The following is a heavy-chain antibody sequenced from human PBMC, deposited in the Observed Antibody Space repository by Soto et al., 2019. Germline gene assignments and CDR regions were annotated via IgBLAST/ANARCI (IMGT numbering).Heavy chain of an antibody. V-gene: IGHV3-74*01. J-gene: IGHJ6*03. Sequence: PGGSLRLSCAASGFTFSSYWMHWVRQAPGKGLVWVSRINSDGSSTSYADSVKGRFTISRDNAKNTLYLQMNSLRAEDTAVYYCARVPAHYDFWSGYYKRPKKKWYYMDVWGKGTTVTVSS. CDR2: INSDGSST. D-gene: IGHD3-3*01. CDR3: ARVPAHYDFWSGYYKRPKKKWYYMDV. CDR1: GFTFSSYW.